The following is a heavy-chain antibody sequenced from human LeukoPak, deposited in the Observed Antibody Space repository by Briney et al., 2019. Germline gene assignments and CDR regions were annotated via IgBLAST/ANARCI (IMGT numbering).Heavy chain of an antibody. D-gene: IGHD5-24*01. CDR2: ISYDGSNK. Sequence: GGSLRLSCAASGFTFSSYGMHWVRQAPGKGLEWVAVISYDGSNKYYADSVKGRFTISRDNSKNTLYLQMNSLRAEDTAVYYCAKDVKSGWLQPERYYFDYWGQGTLVTVSS. CDR3: AKDVKSGWLQPERYYFDY. CDR1: GFTFSSYG. V-gene: IGHV3-30*18. J-gene: IGHJ4*02.